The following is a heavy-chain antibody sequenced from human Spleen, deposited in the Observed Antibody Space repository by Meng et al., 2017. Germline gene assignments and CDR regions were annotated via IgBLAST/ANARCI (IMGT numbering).Heavy chain of an antibody. D-gene: IGHD3-10*01. Sequence: GESLKISCAASGFTFSSYGMHWVRQAPGKGLEWVAVIWYDGSNKYYADSVKGRFTISRDNSKNTLYLQMNSLRAEDTAVYYCAKVWVRAFDYWGQGTLVTVSS. V-gene: IGHV3-33*06. CDR1: GFTFSSYG. CDR2: IWYDGSNK. CDR3: AKVWVRAFDY. J-gene: IGHJ4*02.